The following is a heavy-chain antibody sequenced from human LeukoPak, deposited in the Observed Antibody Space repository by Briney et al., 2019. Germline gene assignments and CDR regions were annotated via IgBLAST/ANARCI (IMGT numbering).Heavy chain of an antibody. CDR1: GGSISSSSYY. D-gene: IGHD3-16*01. CDR3: ARGVRITGRTPHNWFDP. CDR2: IYYSGST. V-gene: IGHV4-39*07. J-gene: IGHJ5*02. Sequence: PSETLSLTCTVSGGSISSSSYYWGWIRQPPGKGLEWIGSIYYSGSTYYNPSLKSRVTISVDTSKNQFSLKLSSVTAADTAVYYCARGVRITGRTPHNWFDPWGQGTLVTVSS.